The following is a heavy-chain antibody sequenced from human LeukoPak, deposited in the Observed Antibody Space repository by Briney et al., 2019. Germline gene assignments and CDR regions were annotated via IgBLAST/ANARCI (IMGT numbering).Heavy chain of an antibody. CDR2: MNPNSGNT. Sequence: ASVKVSCKASGYTFTSYDINWVRQAPGQGLEWMGWMNPNSGNTGYAQKFQGRVTMTRNTSISTAYMELSSLRSEDTAVYYCAIRYGSGEKYYYYYYMDVWGKGTTVTVSS. D-gene: IGHD3-10*01. CDR1: GYTFTSYD. J-gene: IGHJ6*03. CDR3: AIRYGSGEKYYYYYYMDV. V-gene: IGHV1-8*01.